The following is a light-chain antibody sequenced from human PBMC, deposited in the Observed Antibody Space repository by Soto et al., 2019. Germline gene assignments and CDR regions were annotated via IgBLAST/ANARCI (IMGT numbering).Light chain of an antibody. CDR1: RSDVGAYNL. CDR3: SSYTAKSSLI. Sequence: QSALTQPASVSGSPGQSITISCAGTRSDVGAYNLVSWYQQHPGRAPQLIIYEVRNRPSGISFRFSGTKSGNTASLTISGLQAEDEAYYYCSSYTAKSSLIFGGGTKLTVL. J-gene: IGLJ2*01. CDR2: EVR. V-gene: IGLV2-14*01.